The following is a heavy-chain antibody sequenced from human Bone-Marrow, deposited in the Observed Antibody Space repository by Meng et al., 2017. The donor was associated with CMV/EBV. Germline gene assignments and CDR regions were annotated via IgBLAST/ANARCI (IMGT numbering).Heavy chain of an antibody. CDR3: ARDINYDSSGYNFFDY. J-gene: IGHJ4*02. Sequence: VQRGRSGAEVTKPGASVKVSCKASGYTFTSYGISWVRQAPGQGPEWMGWISAYNGNTNYAQKLQGRVTMTTDTSTSTAYMELRSLRSDDTAVYYCARDINYDSSGYNFFDYWGQGTLVTVSS. CDR2: ISAYNGNT. CDR1: GYTFTSYG. V-gene: IGHV1-18*01. D-gene: IGHD3-22*01.